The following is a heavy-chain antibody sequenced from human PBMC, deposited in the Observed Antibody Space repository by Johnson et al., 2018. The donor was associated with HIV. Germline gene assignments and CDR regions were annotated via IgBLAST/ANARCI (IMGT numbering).Heavy chain of an antibody. CDR3: AKSIVVVTADAFDI. J-gene: IGHJ3*02. CDR1: GFTFSSYG. CDR2: IRSDGSKK. D-gene: IGHD2-21*02. V-gene: IGHV3-30*02. Sequence: QVQLVESGGGVVQPGGSLRLSCAASGFTFSSYGMHWVRQAPGKGLEWVAFIRSDGSKKYYADSVQGRLTISRDNSKHTLYLQMNSLRAEDTAVYYCAKSIVVVTADAFDIWGQGTMVTVSS.